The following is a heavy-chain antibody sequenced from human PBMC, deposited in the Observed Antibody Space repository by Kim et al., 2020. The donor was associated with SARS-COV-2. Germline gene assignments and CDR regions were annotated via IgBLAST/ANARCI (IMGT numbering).Heavy chain of an antibody. J-gene: IGHJ4*02. CDR1: GGSVSSGSYY. CDR2: IYYSGST. Sequence: SETLSLTCTVSGGSVSSGSYYWSWIRQPPGKGLEWIGYIYYSGSTNYNPSLKSRVTISVDTSKNQFSLKLSSVTAADTAVYYCARDKMDYVDYWGQGTLVTVSS. V-gene: IGHV4-61*01. CDR3: ARDKMDYVDY.